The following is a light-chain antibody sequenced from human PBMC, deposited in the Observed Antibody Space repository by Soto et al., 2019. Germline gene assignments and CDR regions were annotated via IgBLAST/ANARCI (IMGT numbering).Light chain of an antibody. J-gene: IGKJ4*01. V-gene: IGKV3-11*01. CDR2: DAS. CDR1: QSVSSY. Sequence: LFTLSPATLSLSTGERPTRYSRASQSVSSYLAWYQQKPGQAPRLLIYDASTRATGIPARFSGSGSGTDFTLTITSLEPEDFAVYYCQQSYSTPLTFGGGTKVDIK. CDR3: QQSYSTPLT.